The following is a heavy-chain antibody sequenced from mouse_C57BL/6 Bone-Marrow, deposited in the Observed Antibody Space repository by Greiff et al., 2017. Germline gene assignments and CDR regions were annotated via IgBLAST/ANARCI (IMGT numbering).Heavy chain of an antibody. CDR3: ARYEMDY. Sequence: QVQLQQPGAELVKPGASVKLSCKASGYTFTSYWMQWVKQRPGQGLEWIGEIDPSDSYTNYNQKFKGKATLTVDTSSSTAYMQLSSLTSEDSAVYYCARYEMDYWGQGTSVTGSS. J-gene: IGHJ4*01. CDR2: IDPSDSYT. D-gene: IGHD2-3*01. CDR1: GYTFTSYW. V-gene: IGHV1-50*01.